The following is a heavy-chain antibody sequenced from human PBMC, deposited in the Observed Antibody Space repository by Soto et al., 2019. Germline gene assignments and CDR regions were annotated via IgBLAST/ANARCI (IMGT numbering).Heavy chain of an antibody. CDR1: GGSFGGYY. CDR2: INHSGST. J-gene: IGHJ6*04. D-gene: IGHD3-10*01. V-gene: IGHV4-34*01. Sequence: PSETLSLTCAVYGGSFGGYYWSWIRQPPGKGLEWIGEINHSGSTNYNPSLKSQVTISVDTSKNQFSLKLSSVTAADPAVYYCARGGKLSFGLRLNYYYGMDVWGKGPTVTVSS. CDR3: ARGGKLSFGLRLNYYYGMDV.